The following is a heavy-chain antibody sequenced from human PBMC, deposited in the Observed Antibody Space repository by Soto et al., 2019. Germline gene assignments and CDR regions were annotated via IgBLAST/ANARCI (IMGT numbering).Heavy chain of an antibody. CDR2: IYPTGNT. V-gene: IGHV4-4*07. CDR3: ARDPPSRTHFDY. CDR1: GAPINSYY. Sequence: SETLSLTCTVSGAPINSYYWSWIRQPGGKGLEWIGRIYPTGNTKYNPSLKSRVTMSADTSKNQVTLKMSSVTAADAAIYYCARDPPSRTHFDYWGQGTLVTVSS. J-gene: IGHJ4*02.